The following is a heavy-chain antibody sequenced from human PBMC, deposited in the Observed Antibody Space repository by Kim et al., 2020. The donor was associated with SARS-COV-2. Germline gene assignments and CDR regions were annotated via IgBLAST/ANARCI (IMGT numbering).Heavy chain of an antibody. J-gene: IGHJ6*02. CDR2: INPSGGST. V-gene: IGHV1-46*01. D-gene: IGHD2-15*01. CDR1: GYTFTSYY. CDR3: ARFHCSGGSCRDDYYYGMDV. Sequence: ASVKVSCKASGYTFTSYYMHWVRQAPGQGLEWMGIINPSGGSTSYAQKFQGRVTMTRDTSTSTVYMELSSLRSEDTAVYYCARFHCSGGSCRDDYYYGMDVWGQGTTVTVSS.